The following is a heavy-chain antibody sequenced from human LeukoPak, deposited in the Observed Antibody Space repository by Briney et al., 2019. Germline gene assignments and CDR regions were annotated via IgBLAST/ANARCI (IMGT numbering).Heavy chain of an antibody. Sequence: ASVKVSCKASGYTFTGYYMHWVRQAPGQGLEWMGWINPNSGGTNYAQKFQGRVTMTRDTSISTAYMELSRLRSDDTAVYYCARGPRWWLRLLIEGSYFDYWGQGTLVTVSS. J-gene: IGHJ4*02. CDR3: ARGPRWWLRLLIEGSYFDY. CDR1: GYTFTGYY. D-gene: IGHD5-12*01. CDR2: INPNSGGT. V-gene: IGHV1-2*02.